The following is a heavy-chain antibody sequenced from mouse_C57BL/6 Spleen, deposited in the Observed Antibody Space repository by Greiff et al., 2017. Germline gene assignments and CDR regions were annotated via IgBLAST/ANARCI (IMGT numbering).Heavy chain of an antibody. Sequence: VQLQQSGAELVRPGASVKLSCKASGYTFTDYYINWVKQRPGQGLEWIARIYPGSGNTYYNEKFKGKATLTAEKSSSTAYMQLSSLTSEDSAVYFCAREATVVAKGYAMDYWGQGTSVTVSS. CDR2: IYPGSGNT. D-gene: IGHD1-1*01. CDR1: GYTFTDYY. J-gene: IGHJ4*01. V-gene: IGHV1-76*01. CDR3: AREATVVAKGYAMDY.